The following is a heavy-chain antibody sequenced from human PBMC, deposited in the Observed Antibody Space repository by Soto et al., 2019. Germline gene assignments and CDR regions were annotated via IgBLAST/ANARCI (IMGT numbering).Heavy chain of an antibody. Sequence: EVQLVESGGGLVQPGGSLRLSCAASGFTFSSYSMNWVRQAPGKGLEWVSYISSSSSTIYYEDSVKGRFTISRDNAKNSLYLQMNSLRAEDTAVYYCASLGYSGYDVFDYWGQGTLVTVSS. CDR2: ISSSSSTI. V-gene: IGHV3-48*01. D-gene: IGHD5-12*01. CDR1: GFTFSSYS. CDR3: ASLGYSGYDVFDY. J-gene: IGHJ4*02.